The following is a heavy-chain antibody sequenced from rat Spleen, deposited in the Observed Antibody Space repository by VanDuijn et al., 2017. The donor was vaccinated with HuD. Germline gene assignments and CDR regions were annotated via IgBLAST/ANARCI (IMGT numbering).Heavy chain of an antibody. CDR1: GFTFSNYG. J-gene: IGHJ4*01. V-gene: IGHV5-25*01. CDR2: ISTGGGNT. D-gene: IGHD1-11*01. Sequence: EVELVESGGGLVQPGRSMKLSCAASGFTFSNYGMAWVRQAPTKGLEWVASISTGGGNTYYRDSIKGRFTISRDNAKSTLYLQMDSLRSEDTATYYCARHYGGYSEYVMDAWGQGASVTVSS. CDR3: ARHYGGYSEYVMDA.